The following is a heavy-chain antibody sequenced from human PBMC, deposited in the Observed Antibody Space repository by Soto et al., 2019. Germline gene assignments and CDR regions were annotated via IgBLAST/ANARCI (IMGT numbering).Heavy chain of an antibody. D-gene: IGHD1-1*01. CDR3: ARVKTSTGTSHMDV. CDR2: IYYSGST. CDR1: GGSISSYY. V-gene: IGHV4-59*01. Sequence: QVQLQESGPGLVKPSETLSLTCTVSGGSISSYYWSWIRQPPGKGLEWIGYIYYSGSTNYNPSLKSRVTISVDTSKNQFSLKLSSVIAADTAVYYCARVKTSTGTSHMDVWGQGTTVTVSS. J-gene: IGHJ6*02.